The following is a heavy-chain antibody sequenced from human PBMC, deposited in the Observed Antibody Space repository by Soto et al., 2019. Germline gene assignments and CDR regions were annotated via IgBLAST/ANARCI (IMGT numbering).Heavy chain of an antibody. CDR1: GFSFTSSA. D-gene: IGHD3-10*01. CDR2: INVNSGGT. V-gene: IGHV1-2*04. CDR3: ARDGSGSYYNYNWFDP. Sequence: ASVKVSCKAAGFSFTSSAMQWVRQARGQGLEWMGWINVNSGGTNYAQKFQGWVTMTRDTSISTAYMELSRLRSDDTAVYYCARDGSGSYYNYNWFDPWGQGTLVTVSS. J-gene: IGHJ5*02.